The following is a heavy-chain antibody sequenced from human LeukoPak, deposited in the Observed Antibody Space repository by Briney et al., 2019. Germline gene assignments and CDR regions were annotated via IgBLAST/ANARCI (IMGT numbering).Heavy chain of an antibody. CDR3: ATYSSLNRREFQY. V-gene: IGHV3-7*01. J-gene: IGHJ1*01. CDR2: IKTDGSEK. CDR1: GFTFSNYW. D-gene: IGHD3-22*01. Sequence: PGGSLRLSCEGSGFTFSNYWMGSVRQAPGKGRQWVANIKTDGSEKYYVDSVKGRFTISRDNAKNSLYLQMNSLRAEDTAVYYCATYSSLNRREFQYWGQGTLLTVSS.